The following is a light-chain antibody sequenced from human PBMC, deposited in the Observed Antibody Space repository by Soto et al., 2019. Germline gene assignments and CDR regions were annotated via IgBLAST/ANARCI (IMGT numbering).Light chain of an antibody. CDR1: QSLLHSNGYNY. V-gene: IGKV2-28*01. CDR2: LGS. CDR3: MQPLQTPRT. Sequence: DIVMTQSPLSLPVTPGEPASISCRSSQSLLHSNGYNYLDWYLQKPGQSPQLLIYLGSNRASGVPDRFSGSGSGTDFTLKISRVEAEDVGVYYCMQPLQTPRTFGQGTKPEIK. J-gene: IGKJ2*01.